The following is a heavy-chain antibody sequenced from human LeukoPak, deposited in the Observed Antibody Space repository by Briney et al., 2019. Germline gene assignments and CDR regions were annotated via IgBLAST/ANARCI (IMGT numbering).Heavy chain of an antibody. J-gene: IGHJ5*02. CDR1: GGTFISYA. CDR2: IIPIFGTA. Sequence: GASVKVSCKASGGTFISYAISWVRQAPGQGLEWMGGIIPIFGTANYAQKFQGRVTITTDESTSTAYMELSSLRSEDTAVCYCARDRLAARDNWFDPWGQGTLVTVSS. V-gene: IGHV1-69*05. CDR3: ARDRLAARDNWFDP. D-gene: IGHD6-6*01.